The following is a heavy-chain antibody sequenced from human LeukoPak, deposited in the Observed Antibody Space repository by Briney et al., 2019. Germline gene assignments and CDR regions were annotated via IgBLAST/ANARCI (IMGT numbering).Heavy chain of an antibody. J-gene: IGHJ4*02. CDR1: GGSISSSSYY. D-gene: IGHD2-2*01. CDR2: IYYSGST. CDR3: ARVDCSSTSCYHFDY. V-gene: IGHV4-39*01. Sequence: SETLSLTCTVSGGSISSSSYYWGWIRQPPGKGLERIGSIYYSGSTYYNPSLKSRVTISVDTSKNQFSLKLSSVTAADTAVYYCARVDCSSTSCYHFDYWGQGTLVTVSS.